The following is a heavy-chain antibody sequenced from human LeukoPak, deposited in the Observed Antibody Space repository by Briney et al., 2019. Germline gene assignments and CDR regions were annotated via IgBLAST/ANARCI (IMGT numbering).Heavy chain of an antibody. V-gene: IGHV4-39*07. CDR1: GGSISSSSYY. D-gene: IGHD6-6*01. CDR3: AGGIKYSSLTSSLTY. J-gene: IGHJ4*02. Sequence: SETLSLTCTVSGGSISSSSYYWGWIRQPPGKGLEWIGSIYYSGSTNYNPSLKSRVTISVDTSKNQFSLKLSSVTAADTAVYYCAGGIKYSSLTSSLTYWGQGTLVTVSS. CDR2: IYYSGST.